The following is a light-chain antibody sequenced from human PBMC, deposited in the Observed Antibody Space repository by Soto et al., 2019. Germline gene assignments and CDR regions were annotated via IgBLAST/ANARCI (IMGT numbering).Light chain of an antibody. CDR2: GAS. V-gene: IGKV3-20*01. J-gene: IGKJ1*01. Sequence: EIGLTQSPRTLSLSPGERATLYCRASQSVSSNQLAWYQQKPGQAPSLLIYGASSRATGVPDRFSGSGSGTDFTLTISRLEPEDYAVYLCQQYGGSSRFGQGTKV. CDR3: QQYGGSSR. CDR1: QSVSSNQ.